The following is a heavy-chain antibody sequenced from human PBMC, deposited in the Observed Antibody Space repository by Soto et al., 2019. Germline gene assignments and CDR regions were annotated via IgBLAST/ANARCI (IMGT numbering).Heavy chain of an antibody. Sequence: ASVKVSCEASGYTFTSYGISWVRQAPGQGLEWMGWISAYNGNTNYAQKLQGRVTMTTDTSTSTAYMELRSLRSDDTAVYYCAITAAGTHYFYFDYWGQGTLVTVSS. CDR1: GYTFTSYG. CDR3: AITAAGTHYFYFDY. CDR2: ISAYNGNT. J-gene: IGHJ4*02. V-gene: IGHV1-18*01. D-gene: IGHD6-13*01.